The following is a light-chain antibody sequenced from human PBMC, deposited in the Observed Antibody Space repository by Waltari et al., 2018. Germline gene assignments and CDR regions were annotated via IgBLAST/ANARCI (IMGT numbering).Light chain of an antibody. CDR3: SSYTSARTWV. Sequence: QSALTQPASVSGSRGQSIPISCTGTSSDVGGNKFVSWHQQHPGKAPKLIIYDVSKRPSGVSNRFSGSKAGNTASLTISGLQAEDEAEYFCSSYTSARTWVFGGGTKLTVL. CDR1: SSDVGGNKF. J-gene: IGLJ3*02. V-gene: IGLV2-14*03. CDR2: DVS.